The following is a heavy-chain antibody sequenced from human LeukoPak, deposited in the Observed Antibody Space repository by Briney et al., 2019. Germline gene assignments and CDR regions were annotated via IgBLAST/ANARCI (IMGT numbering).Heavy chain of an antibody. V-gene: IGHV3-74*01. CDR1: GFTFSSYW. CDR2: INSDGSST. D-gene: IGHD4-17*01. Sequence: GGSLRLSCAASGFTFSSYWMHWVRQAPGKGLVWVSRINSDGSSTTYAGSVKGRFTISRDNAKNTLYLQMNSLRAEDTAVYYCAVPATTETTDYFDYWGQGILVTVSS. CDR3: AVPATTETTDYFDY. J-gene: IGHJ4*02.